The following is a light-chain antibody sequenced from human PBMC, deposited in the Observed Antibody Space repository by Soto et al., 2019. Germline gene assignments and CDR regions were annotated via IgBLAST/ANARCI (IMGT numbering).Light chain of an antibody. V-gene: IGKV1-5*01. Sequence: DIQMTQSPSTLSASVGDRVTITCRASQSISSWLAWYQQKPGKAPKLLIYDASSLESGVPSRFSGSGSGTELTLTISSLQPDDFETYSCQQYNSYRYTFGQGTKVDIK. J-gene: IGKJ2*01. CDR3: QQYNSYRYT. CDR1: QSISSW. CDR2: DAS.